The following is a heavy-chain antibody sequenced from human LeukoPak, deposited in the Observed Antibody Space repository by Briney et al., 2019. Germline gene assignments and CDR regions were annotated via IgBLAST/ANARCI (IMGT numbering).Heavy chain of an antibody. CDR2: TYYRSNLYN. D-gene: IGHD3-3*01. J-gene: IGHJ4*02. CDR1: GDILSSNSAA. CDR3: ARGPHRITIFGVVRYYFDY. V-gene: IGHV6-1*01. Sequence: SQTLSLTCALSGDILSSNSAAWNWVRQSPSGGLEWLVRTYYRSNLYNDYAVSVKSRITINPDTSKNQFSLQLNSVTPVDTAVYYCARGPHRITIFGVVRYYFDYWGQGTLVTVSS.